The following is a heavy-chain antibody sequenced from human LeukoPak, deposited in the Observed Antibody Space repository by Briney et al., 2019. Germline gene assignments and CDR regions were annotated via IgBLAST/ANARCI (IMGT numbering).Heavy chain of an antibody. Sequence: GGSLRLSCATSGFTFSSYAMNWVRQAPGKGLECVSFISTSGDFTYYAASVKGRFTVSRDNSKNTLYLQMNSLRAEDTAVYYCAKENPVGGTNYFDYWGQGTLVTVSS. V-gene: IGHV3-23*01. CDR1: GFTFSSYA. CDR2: ISTSGDFT. D-gene: IGHD1-26*01. CDR3: AKENPVGGTNYFDY. J-gene: IGHJ4*02.